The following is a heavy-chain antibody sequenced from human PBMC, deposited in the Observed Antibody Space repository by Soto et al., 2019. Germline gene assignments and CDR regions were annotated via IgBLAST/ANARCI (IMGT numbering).Heavy chain of an antibody. Sequence: SETLSLTCTVSGGSISSGGYYWSWIRQHPGKGLEWIGYIYYSGSTYYNPSLKSRVTISVDTSKNQFSLKLSSVTAADTAVYYCARNLYYYDSSGYSPENWFDPWGQGTLVTVSS. CDR1: GGSISSGGYY. CDR3: ARNLYYYDSSGYSPENWFDP. V-gene: IGHV4-31*03. D-gene: IGHD3-22*01. J-gene: IGHJ5*02. CDR2: IYYSGST.